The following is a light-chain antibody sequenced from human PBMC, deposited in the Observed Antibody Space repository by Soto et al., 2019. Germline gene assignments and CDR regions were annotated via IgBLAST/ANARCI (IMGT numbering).Light chain of an antibody. V-gene: IGLV2-8*01. Sequence: QSALTQPPSASGSPGQSVTISCTRTKNDIGVYDFVSWYQHHPGKAPRLIIYEVVQRPSGLPDRFSGSKSGNTASLTVSGLQAADEADYCCKSSAGSNSDFFGSGTKLTV. J-gene: IGLJ1*01. CDR3: KSSAGSNSDF. CDR2: EVV. CDR1: KNDIGVYDF.